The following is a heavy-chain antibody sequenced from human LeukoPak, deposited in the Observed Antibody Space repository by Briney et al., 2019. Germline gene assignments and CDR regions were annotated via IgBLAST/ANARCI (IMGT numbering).Heavy chain of an antibody. D-gene: IGHD3-22*01. CDR3: AREHSGGGNYYDSSGYYRSFDY. CDR1: GFTFSSYS. Sequence: PGGSLRLSCAPSGFTFSSYSVNWVRQAPGKGLEWVSYISSSRSYIYYADSVKGRFTISRDNAKNSLYLQMSSLRVEDTAVYYCAREHSGGGNYYDSSGYYRSFDYWGQGTPVTVSS. CDR2: ISSSRSYI. J-gene: IGHJ4*02. V-gene: IGHV3-21*01.